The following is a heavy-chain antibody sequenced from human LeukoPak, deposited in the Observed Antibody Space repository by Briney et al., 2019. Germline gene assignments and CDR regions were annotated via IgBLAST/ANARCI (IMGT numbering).Heavy chain of an antibody. D-gene: IGHD5-24*01. V-gene: IGHV4-39*02. CDR3: ARDSRDGYNPLDY. J-gene: IGHJ4*02. Sequence: SSETLSLTCTVSGGSISSSSYYWGWIRQPPGKGLEWIGSIYYSGSTYYNPSLKSRVTISVDTSKNQFSLKLSSVTAADAAVYYCARDSRDGYNPLDYWGQGTLVTVSS. CDR2: IYYSGST. CDR1: GGSISSSSYY.